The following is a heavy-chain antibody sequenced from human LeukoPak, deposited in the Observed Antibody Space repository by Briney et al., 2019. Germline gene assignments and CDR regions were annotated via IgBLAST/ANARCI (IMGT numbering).Heavy chain of an antibody. D-gene: IGHD2-2*01. V-gene: IGHV1-2*02. CDR2: INPNSGGT. CDR1: GDTFTGYY. Sequence: ASVKVSCKASGDTFTGYYMHWVRQAPGQGLEWMRWINPNSGGTNYAQKFQGRVTMTRDTSISTAYMELSRLRSDDTAVYYCARGYCSSTSCYRLESNWFDPWGQGTLVTVSS. CDR3: ARGYCSSTSCYRLESNWFDP. J-gene: IGHJ5*02.